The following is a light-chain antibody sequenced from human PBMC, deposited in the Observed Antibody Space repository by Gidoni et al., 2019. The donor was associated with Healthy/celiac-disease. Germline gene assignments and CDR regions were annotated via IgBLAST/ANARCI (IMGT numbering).Light chain of an antibody. CDR3: QQSYSTLFT. CDR1: PSISSY. V-gene: IGKV1-39*01. CDR2: AAS. Sequence: DIQMTQSPSSLSASVGDRVTITCRASPSISSYLNWYQQKPGKAPKLLIYAASSLQSGVPSRFSGSGSGTDFTLTISSLQPEDFATYYCQQSYSTLFTFGPXAKVDIK. J-gene: IGKJ3*01.